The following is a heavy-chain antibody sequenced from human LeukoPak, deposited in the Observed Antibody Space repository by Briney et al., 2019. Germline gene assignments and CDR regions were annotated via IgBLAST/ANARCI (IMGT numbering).Heavy chain of an antibody. CDR3: ARDSGYGDYYFDY. Sequence: ASVKVSCKASGYTFTSYDINWVRQATGQGLEWMGWISAYNGNTNYAQKLQGRVTMTTDTSTSTAYMELRSLRSDDTAVYYCARDSGYGDYYFDYWGRGTLSPSPQ. V-gene: IGHV1-18*01. J-gene: IGHJ4*02. CDR1: GYTFTSYD. CDR2: ISAYNGNT. D-gene: IGHD4-17*01.